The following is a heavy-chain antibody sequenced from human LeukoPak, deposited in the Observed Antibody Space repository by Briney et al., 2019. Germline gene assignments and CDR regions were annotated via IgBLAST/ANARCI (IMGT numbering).Heavy chain of an antibody. Sequence: GGSLRLSCAVSVFTFSRYWMTWVRRAPGKGRGGVTNIKQDGSEKYYVDTVKGRFTISRHNTRHSLSLQMNSLRAEDTAAYYCARIFLGSTTLPDYWGQGTLVSVSS. CDR2: IKQDGSEK. J-gene: IGHJ4*02. CDR3: ARIFLGSTTLPDY. CDR1: VFTFSRYW. V-gene: IGHV3-7*02. D-gene: IGHD1-26*01.